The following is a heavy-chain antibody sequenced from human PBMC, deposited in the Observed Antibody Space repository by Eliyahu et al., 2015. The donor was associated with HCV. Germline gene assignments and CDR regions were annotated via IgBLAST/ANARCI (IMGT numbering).Heavy chain of an antibody. J-gene: IGHJ4*02. CDR2: ISSDGSIK. CDR1: GFTFSGYG. CDR3: AKEITVAGDFDY. V-gene: IGHV3-30*18. Sequence: QVQLEESGGGVVQPGRSLXLSCVASGFTFSGYGMHWVRQAPGKGLEWVTVISSDGSIKYYADSVKGRFTISRDNSKNTLYLQMNSLRVEDTAVYYCAKEITVAGDFDYWGQGTLVIVSS. D-gene: IGHD6-19*01.